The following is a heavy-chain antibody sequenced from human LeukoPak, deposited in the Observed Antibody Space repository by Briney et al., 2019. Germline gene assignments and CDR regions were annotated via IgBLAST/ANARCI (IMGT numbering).Heavy chain of an antibody. V-gene: IGHV3-23*01. CDR1: GFTFSSYA. J-gene: IGHJ6*03. Sequence: GGSLRLSCAASGFTFSSYAMSWVRQAPGKGLEWVSAVSGRGDNTYYADSVKGRFAISRDNSKNTLYLQMNSLRAEDTAAYYCAKETGQWLGSNYYYMDVWGKGTTVTVSS. D-gene: IGHD6-19*01. CDR3: AKETGQWLGSNYYYMDV. CDR2: VSGRGDNT.